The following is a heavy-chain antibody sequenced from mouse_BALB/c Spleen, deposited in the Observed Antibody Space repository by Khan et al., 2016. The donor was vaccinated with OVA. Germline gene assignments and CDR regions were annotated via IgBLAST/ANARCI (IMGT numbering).Heavy chain of an antibody. J-gene: IGHJ2*01. CDR3: ARMDTTSLDC. CDR1: GYTFTDYY. Sequence: VQLQESRTELARPGASVKLSCKASGYTFTDYYINWVKQRTGQGLEWIGEIYPGSGNTYYNEKFKGKATLTADKSSSTAYMQLSRLTSEDSAVYFCARMDTTSLDCWGQGTTRTLSS. CDR2: IYPGSGNT. D-gene: IGHD2-3*01. V-gene: IGHV1-77*01.